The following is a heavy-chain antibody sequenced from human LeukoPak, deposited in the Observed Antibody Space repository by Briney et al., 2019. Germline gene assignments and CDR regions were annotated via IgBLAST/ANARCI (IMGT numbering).Heavy chain of an antibody. CDR3: ARDRPNWNDVGWFDP. D-gene: IGHD1-1*01. Sequence: ASVKVSCTASGYTFTGYYMHWVRQAPGQGLEWMGWINPNSGGTNYAQKFQGRVTMTRDTSISTAYMELSRLRSDDTAVYYCARDRPNWNDVGWFDPWGQGTLVTVSS. CDR1: GYTFTGYY. V-gene: IGHV1-2*02. J-gene: IGHJ5*02. CDR2: INPNSGGT.